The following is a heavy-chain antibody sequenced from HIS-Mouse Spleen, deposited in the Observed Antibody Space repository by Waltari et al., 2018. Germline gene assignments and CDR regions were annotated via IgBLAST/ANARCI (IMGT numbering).Heavy chain of an antibody. D-gene: IGHD3-22*01. J-gene: IGHJ2*01. CDR2: INPNSGGT. CDR3: ATHFSGYYYWYFDL. V-gene: IGHV1-2*02. Sequence: QVQLVQSGAEVKKPGASVKVSCKASGYTFTGYYLPWVRPAPGQGLEWMGWINPNSGGTNYAQKFQGRVTMTRDTSISTAYMELSRLRSDDTAVYYCATHFSGYYYWYFDLWGRGTLVTVSS. CDR1: GYTFTGYY.